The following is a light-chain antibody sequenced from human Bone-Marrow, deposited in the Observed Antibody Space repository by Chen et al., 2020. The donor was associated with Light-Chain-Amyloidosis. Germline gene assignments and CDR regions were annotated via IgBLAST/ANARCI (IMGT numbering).Light chain of an antibody. CDR2: GVS. CDR1: ERLSGN. J-gene: IGKJ1*01. Sequence: EIVLAQSPATLPVSPGEGATLSCRASERLSGNLAWYQQKPGQAPRLLIYGVSTRAPGIPARFSGSGSGTEFTLTISSLQSEDFAVYFCQQYNDWPWTFGLGTKVDIK. V-gene: IGKV3-15*01. CDR3: QQYNDWPWT.